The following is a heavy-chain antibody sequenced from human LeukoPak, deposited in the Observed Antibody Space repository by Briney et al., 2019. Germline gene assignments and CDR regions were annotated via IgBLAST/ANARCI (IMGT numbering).Heavy chain of an antibody. CDR1: GGSISSYY. V-gene: IGHV3-7*01. Sequence: PSETLSLTCTVSGGSISSYYWSWVRQAPGKGLEWVASIRQDGSEKHYVDSVEGRFTISRDNAKNSLHLQMNSLRAEDTAVYYCAKGSSRPPNAFDIWGQGTLVTVSS. CDR2: IRQDGSEK. D-gene: IGHD6-6*01. CDR3: AKGSSRPPNAFDI. J-gene: IGHJ3*02.